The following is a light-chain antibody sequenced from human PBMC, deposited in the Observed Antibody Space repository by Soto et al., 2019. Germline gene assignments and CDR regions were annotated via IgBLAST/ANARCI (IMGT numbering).Light chain of an antibody. CDR2: KIS. J-gene: IGKJ1*01. CDR1: LSLVDSGGNTY. V-gene: IGKV2-30*01. Sequence: DVVMTQSPLSLPVTLGQPASISCTSSLSLVDSGGNTYFNWYQQRPGQSPRRLIYKISNRESGVTDRFSASGSGTDFTLRISRVEAEDLGVYYCMQGTLWPWTFGQGTKVDIK. CDR3: MQGTLWPWT.